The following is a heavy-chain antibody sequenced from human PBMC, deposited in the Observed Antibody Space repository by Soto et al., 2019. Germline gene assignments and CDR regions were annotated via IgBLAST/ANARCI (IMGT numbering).Heavy chain of an antibody. CDR2: IKPDGSER. CDR1: GFTFSTFW. CDR3: ARDRGWYTFDS. D-gene: IGHD6-19*01. Sequence: EVQLVESGGGLVQPGGSLRLSCAASGFTFSTFWMSWVRQAPGGGLEWVAGIKPDGSERGHVDSVEGRFTISRDNAKNSLYLQMNSLRTEDTAVYYCARDRGWYTFDSWGQGSLVTVSS. V-gene: IGHV3-7*01. J-gene: IGHJ4*02.